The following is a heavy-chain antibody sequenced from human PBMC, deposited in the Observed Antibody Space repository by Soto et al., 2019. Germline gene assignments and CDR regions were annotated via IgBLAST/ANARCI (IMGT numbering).Heavy chain of an antibody. V-gene: IGHV4-30-2*01. J-gene: IGHJ4*02. Sequence: PSETLSLTCAVSGGSISSGGYSWSWIRQPPGKGLEWIGYIYHSGSTYYNPSLKSRVTISVDTSKNQFSLKLSSVTAADTAVYYCARGRCSSTSCYDFFVYYFDCWGQGTLVTVSS. CDR2: IYHSGST. D-gene: IGHD2-2*01. CDR3: ARGRCSSTSCYDFFVYYFDC. CDR1: GGSISSGGYS.